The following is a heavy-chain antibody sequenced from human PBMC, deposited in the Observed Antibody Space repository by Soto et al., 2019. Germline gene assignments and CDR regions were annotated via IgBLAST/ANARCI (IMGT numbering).Heavy chain of an antibody. V-gene: IGHV4-39*01. Sequence: SETLSLTCTVSDGSISSSSYYWGWIRQPPGKGLEWIGSIYYSGSTYYNPSLKSRVTISVDTSKNQFSLKLSSVTAADTAVYYCASSGWWYFDDWGKGTLVPVSS. D-gene: IGHD2-15*01. CDR1: DGSISSSSYY. CDR2: IYYSGST. CDR3: ASSGWWYFDD. J-gene: IGHJ4*02.